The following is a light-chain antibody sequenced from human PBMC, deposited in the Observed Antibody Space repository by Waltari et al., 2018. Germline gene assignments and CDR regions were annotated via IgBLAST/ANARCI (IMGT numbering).Light chain of an antibody. J-gene: IGLJ3*02. CDR3: SSFTTRSTWV. Sequence: QFALTQPASVSGSPGQSITIPCTGTSSHIGTYDYVSWYQQHPGEAPKLILYDVSHRPSGVPNRFSGSKSDNTASLTISGLQAEDESDYYCSSFTTRSTWVFGGGTKLTVL. V-gene: IGLV2-14*03. CDR2: DVS. CDR1: SSHIGTYDY.